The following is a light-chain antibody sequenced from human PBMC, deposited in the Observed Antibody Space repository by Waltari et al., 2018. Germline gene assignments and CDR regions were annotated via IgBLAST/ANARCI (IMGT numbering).Light chain of an antibody. Sequence: QSALTQPDSVSGSPGQSITLSCTGTSNDIGNYDLVSWYQQRPGEAPKLLMYGATKRPAVVYNCFSGTKCGKTALLTISGLQTDDEADYCCVSFVAANSFVFGPGTKVTVL. V-gene: IGLV2-23*01. CDR3: VSFVAANSFV. CDR2: GAT. J-gene: IGLJ1*01. CDR1: SNDIGNYDL.